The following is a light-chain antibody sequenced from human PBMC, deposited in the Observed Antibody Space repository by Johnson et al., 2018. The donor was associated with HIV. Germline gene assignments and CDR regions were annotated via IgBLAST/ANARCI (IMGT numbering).Light chain of an antibody. Sequence: VLTQPPSVSVSPGQTASITCSGDKLGDKYACWYQQKPGQSPVLVIYQDSKRPSGIPERFSGSNSGNTATLTISGTQAMDEADYYCGVWDASLRPNYVFVTGTKVTVL. CDR1: KLGDKY. CDR2: QDS. CDR3: GVWDASLRPNYV. J-gene: IGLJ1*01. V-gene: IGLV3-1*01.